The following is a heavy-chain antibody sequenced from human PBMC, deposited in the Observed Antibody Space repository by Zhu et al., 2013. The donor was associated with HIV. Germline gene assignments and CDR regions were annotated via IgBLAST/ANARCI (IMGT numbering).Heavy chain of an antibody. Sequence: QVQLVQSEAEVKKPGSSVKVSCKASGGTFSSYAISWVRQAPGQGLEWMGGIIPIFGTPNYAQKFQGRVTITADESTSTAYMELSSLRSEDTAVYYCARLGGYCSGGSCYHPFDYWGQGTLVTVSS. V-gene: IGHV1-69*01. CDR3: ARLGGYCSGGSCYHPFDY. D-gene: IGHD2-15*01. CDR1: GGTFSSYA. CDR2: IIPIFGTP. J-gene: IGHJ4*02.